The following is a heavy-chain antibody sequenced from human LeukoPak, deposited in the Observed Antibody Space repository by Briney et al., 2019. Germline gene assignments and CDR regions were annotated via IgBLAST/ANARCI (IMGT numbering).Heavy chain of an antibody. D-gene: IGHD2-2*01. J-gene: IGHJ5*02. V-gene: IGHV3-21*01. Sequence: PGGSLRLSCAASGFTFSSYSMNWVRQAPGKGLEWVSSISSSSSYIYYADSVKGRFTISRDNAKNSLYLQMNSLRAEDTAVYYCARDSSTSFLYWFDPWGQGTLVTVSS. CDR3: ARDSSTSFLYWFDP. CDR1: GFTFSSYS. CDR2: ISSSSSYI.